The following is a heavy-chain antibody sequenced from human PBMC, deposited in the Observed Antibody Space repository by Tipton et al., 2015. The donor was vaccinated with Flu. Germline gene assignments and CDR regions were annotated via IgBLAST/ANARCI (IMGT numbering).Heavy chain of an antibody. CDR3: GRYGTYDGSRYFQH. V-gene: IGHV4-59*01. D-gene: IGHD1-26*01. Sequence: TLSLTCTVSGGSISSYYWSWIRQPPGKGLEWIGYIYYSGSNNYNPSLKSRVTISVDTSKNQFSLKLSSVTAADTAVYYCGRYGTYDGSRYFQHWGQGTLLTVAS. CDR2: IYYSGSN. J-gene: IGHJ1*01. CDR1: GGSISSYY.